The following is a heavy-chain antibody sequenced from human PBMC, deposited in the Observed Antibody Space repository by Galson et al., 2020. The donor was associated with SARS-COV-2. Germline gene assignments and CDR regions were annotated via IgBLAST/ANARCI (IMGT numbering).Heavy chain of an antibody. V-gene: IGHV3-74*01. CDR1: GFTLSSYW. CDR2: INSDGRTT. D-gene: IGHD1-26*01. Sequence: GESLKISCAVSGFTLSSYWMHWVRQAPGKGLVWVSRINSDGRTTSYADSVKGRFTISRDNSKNTLYLQMNSLRAEDTAVYYCARESGNYRNFDSWGQGTLVTVSS. J-gene: IGHJ4*02. CDR3: ARESGNYRNFDS.